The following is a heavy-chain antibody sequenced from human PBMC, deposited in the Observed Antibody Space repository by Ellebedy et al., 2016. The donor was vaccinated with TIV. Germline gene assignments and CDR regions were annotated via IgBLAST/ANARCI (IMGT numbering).Heavy chain of an antibody. CDR1: GYTLTELS. Sequence: ASVKVSXXVSGYTLTELSMHWVRQAPGKGLEWMGGFDPEDGETIYAQKFQGRVTMTEDTSTDTAYMELSSLRSEDTAVYYCARELMGVSGDFLYYFDYWGQGTLVTVSS. D-gene: IGHD4-17*01. V-gene: IGHV1-24*01. CDR3: ARELMGVSGDFLYYFDY. J-gene: IGHJ4*02. CDR2: FDPEDGET.